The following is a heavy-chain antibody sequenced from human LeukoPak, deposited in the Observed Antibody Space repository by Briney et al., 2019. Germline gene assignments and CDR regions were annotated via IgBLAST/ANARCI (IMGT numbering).Heavy chain of an antibody. Sequence: GGSLRLSCAASGFTFSSYGMHWVRQAPGKGLEWVAVIWYDGSNKYYADSVKGRFTISRDNSKNTLYLQMNSLRAEDTAVYYCARDQEGIVVVPAAINYYYYGMDVWGKGTTVTVSS. CDR1: GFTFSSYG. J-gene: IGHJ6*04. CDR2: IWYDGSNK. V-gene: IGHV3-30*19. D-gene: IGHD2-2*02. CDR3: ARDQEGIVVVPAAINYYYYGMDV.